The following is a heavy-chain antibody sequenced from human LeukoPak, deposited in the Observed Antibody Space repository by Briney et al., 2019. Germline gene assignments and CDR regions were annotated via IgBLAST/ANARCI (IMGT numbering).Heavy chain of an antibody. CDR1: GYTFTDYY. Sequence: ASVKVSCKASGYTFTDYYMHWVRQATGQGLEWMGWMNPNSGNTGYAQKFQGRVTITRNTSISTAYMELSSLRSEDTAVYYCARGRGWFGELLNNWFDPWGQGTLVTISS. CDR3: ARGRGWFGELLNNWFDP. V-gene: IGHV1-8*03. CDR2: MNPNSGNT. D-gene: IGHD3-10*01. J-gene: IGHJ5*02.